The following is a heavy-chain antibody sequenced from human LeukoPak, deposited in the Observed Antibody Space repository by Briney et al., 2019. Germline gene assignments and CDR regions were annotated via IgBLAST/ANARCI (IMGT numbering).Heavy chain of an antibody. CDR3: AKGDILTGYDK. J-gene: IGHJ4*02. Sequence: GGSLRLSCAASGFTFSSYAVSWVRQAPGKGLEWVAVISYDGSNKYYADSVKGRFTISRDNSKNTLYLQMNSLRAEDTAVYYCAKGDILTGYDKWGQGTLVTVSS. CDR2: ISYDGSNK. D-gene: IGHD3-9*01. V-gene: IGHV3-30*18. CDR1: GFTFSSYA.